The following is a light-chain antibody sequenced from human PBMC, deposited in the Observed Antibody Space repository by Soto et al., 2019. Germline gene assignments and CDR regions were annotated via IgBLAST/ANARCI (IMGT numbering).Light chain of an antibody. CDR3: CSYAGSPYG. CDR1: SSDFGVYNY. Sequence: QSALTQPRSVSGSPGQSVTISCTGASSDFGVYNYVSWYQQHPGKAPKLMIYDVSTLPSGDPDRFSGSNSGTTASLTISGLQAEDEADYYCCSYAGSPYGFGTGTKVTVL. J-gene: IGLJ1*01. V-gene: IGLV2-11*01. CDR2: DVS.